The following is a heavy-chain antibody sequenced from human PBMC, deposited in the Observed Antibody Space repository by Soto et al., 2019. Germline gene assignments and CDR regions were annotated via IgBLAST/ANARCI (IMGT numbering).Heavy chain of an antibody. CDR3: ARALSDIVVVPAADLVSNYYYYYYMDV. CDR1: GYTFTSYD. Sequence: ASVKVSCKASGYTFTSYDINWVRQATGQGLEWMGWMNPNSGNTGYAQKFQGRVTMTRNTSISTAYMELSSLRSEDTAVYYCARALSDIVVVPAADLVSNYYYYYYMDVWGKGTTVTVSS. D-gene: IGHD2-2*01. J-gene: IGHJ6*03. V-gene: IGHV1-8*01. CDR2: MNPNSGNT.